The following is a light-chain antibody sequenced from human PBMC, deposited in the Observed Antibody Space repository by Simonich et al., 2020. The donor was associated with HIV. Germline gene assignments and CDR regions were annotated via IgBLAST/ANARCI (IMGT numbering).Light chain of an antibody. CDR1: SSNVGGYNY. Sequence: QSALTQPASVSGSPGQSFTIPCTGTSSNVGGYNYVSWYQHHPGKSPKLMIYDVSKRPSGVSNRFSGSKSGNTASLTISGLQAEDEADYYCSSYTSSSTRVFGGGTKLTVL. V-gene: IGLV2-14*03. CDR3: SSYTSSSTRV. J-gene: IGLJ3*02. CDR2: DVS.